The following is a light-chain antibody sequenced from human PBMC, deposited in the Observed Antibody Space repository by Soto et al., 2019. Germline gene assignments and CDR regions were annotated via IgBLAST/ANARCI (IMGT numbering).Light chain of an antibody. CDR3: CSYAGNSGV. J-gene: IGLJ3*02. CDR2: EVS. V-gene: IGLV2-23*02. Sequence: QSALTQPASVSGSPGQSIIISCTGTSSDVGSYNFVSWYQQHPGKAPKLMIYEVSKRPSGVSNRFSGSKSGNTVSLTISGLQPEDEADYYCCSYAGNSGVFGGGTKVTVL. CDR1: SSDVGSYNF.